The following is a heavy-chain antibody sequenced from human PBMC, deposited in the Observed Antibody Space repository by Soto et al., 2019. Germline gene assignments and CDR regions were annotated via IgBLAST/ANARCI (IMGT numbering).Heavy chain of an antibody. CDR1: GFTFNTYG. Sequence: EVQVLESGGGLVQPGGSLRLSCAASGFTFNTYGMSWVRQAPGKGLEWVSGLSGSGDSTYYADSVKGRFTISRDNSKNTLYLQMNSLRAEDTAVYYCAKARMVRGVLNGFDYWGQGTPVTVSS. V-gene: IGHV3-23*01. CDR3: AKARMVRGVLNGFDY. J-gene: IGHJ4*02. D-gene: IGHD3-10*01. CDR2: LSGSGDST.